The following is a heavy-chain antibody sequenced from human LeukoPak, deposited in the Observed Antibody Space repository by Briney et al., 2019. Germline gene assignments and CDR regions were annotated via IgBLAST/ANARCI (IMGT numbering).Heavy chain of an antibody. CDR2: IYYSGSA. CDR3: ARRVQTNQYCSGPCDY. Sequence: SETLSLTCSVSGGSISSTGYYWGWIRQPPGKGLAWIGSIYYSGSAYYNPSLKSRVTISVDTSKSQFSLKLSSVTAADTAVYYCARRVQTNQYCSGPCDYWGQGTLVTVSS. J-gene: IGHJ4*02. D-gene: IGHD3-10*01. CDR1: GGSISSTGYY. V-gene: IGHV4-39*01.